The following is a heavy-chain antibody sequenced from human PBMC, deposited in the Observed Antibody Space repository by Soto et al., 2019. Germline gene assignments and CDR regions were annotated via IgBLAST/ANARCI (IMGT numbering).Heavy chain of an antibody. D-gene: IGHD6-6*01. Sequence: AASVKVSCKASGYTFTSYGISWVRQAPGQGLEWMGWISGYDGNAHYAQNFQGRVTMTTGKYTNTAYMELKSLRSEDTAVYYCARGIATLDYWGQGTLVTVSS. J-gene: IGHJ4*02. CDR2: ISGYDGNA. CDR1: GYTFTSYG. V-gene: IGHV1-18*01. CDR3: ARGIATLDY.